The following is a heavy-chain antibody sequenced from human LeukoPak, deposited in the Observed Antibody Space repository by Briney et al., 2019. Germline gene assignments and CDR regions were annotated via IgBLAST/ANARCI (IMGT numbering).Heavy chain of an antibody. V-gene: IGHV1-3*01. CDR2: INAGNGNT. CDR3: ARGPRAAADDY. D-gene: IGHD6-13*01. CDR1: GYTFINFA. J-gene: IGHJ4*02. Sequence: ASVKVSCKASGYTFINFAINWGRQAPGQRPEWMGWINAGNGNTKYSQKFQGRVAITRDASASTAYMELSSLTSEDTAIYYCARGPRAAADDYWGQGTLVTVSS.